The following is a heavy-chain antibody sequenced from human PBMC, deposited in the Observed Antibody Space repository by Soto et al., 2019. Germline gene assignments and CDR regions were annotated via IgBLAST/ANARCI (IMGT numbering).Heavy chain of an antibody. D-gene: IGHD4-4*01. CDR1: GGSISSYY. J-gene: IGHJ4*02. CDR3: ARGSGVGMGSTVTVYYFDY. V-gene: IGHV4-59*01. CDR2: IYYSGST. Sequence: SETLSLTCTVSGGSISSYYWSWIRQPPGKGLEWIGYIYYSGSTNYNPSLKSRVTISVDTSKNQFSLKLSSVTAADTAVYYCARGSGVGMGSTVTVYYFDYWGQGTLVTVSS.